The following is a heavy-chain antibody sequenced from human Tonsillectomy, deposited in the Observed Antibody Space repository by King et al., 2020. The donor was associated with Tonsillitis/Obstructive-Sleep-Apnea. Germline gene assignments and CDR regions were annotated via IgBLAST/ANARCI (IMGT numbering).Heavy chain of an antibody. D-gene: IGHD3-22*01. CDR2: ISNSGGST. J-gene: IGHJ4*02. Sequence: VQLVESGGGLVQPGESLRLSCAASGFTFTSYAMSWVRQAPGKGLEWVSTISNSGGSTFYADSVKGRFTISRDNSKNTLYLQMNSLRADDTAVYYCAKEQGGEYYETSGHSLDYWGQGTLVTVSS. CDR3: AKEQGGEYYETSGHSLDY. CDR1: GFTFTSYA. V-gene: IGHV3-23*04.